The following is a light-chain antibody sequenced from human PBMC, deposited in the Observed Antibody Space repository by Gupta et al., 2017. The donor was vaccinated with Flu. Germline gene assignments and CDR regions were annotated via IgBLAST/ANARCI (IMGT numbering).Light chain of an antibody. V-gene: IGLV1-47*01. CDR1: VSTIGRQS. Sequence: QSVLTQPPSASGAPGQRVTISCSGSVSTIGRQSVYWYQQFAGRAPNLLMYRDVHGPSGVPARFSGSKSGTSASLAISGLRSEDEADYYCAAGDDILRGGVFGGGTKLTVL. J-gene: IGLJ3*02. CDR3: AAGDDILRGGV. CDR2: RDV.